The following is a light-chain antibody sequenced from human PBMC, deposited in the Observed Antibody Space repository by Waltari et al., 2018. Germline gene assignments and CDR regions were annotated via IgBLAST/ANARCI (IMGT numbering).Light chain of an antibody. J-gene: IGKJ2*01. CDR2: KVS. Sequence: VVVTQSPLSLPVILGQSASISCTSSQSLVSSDGNTYLNWFQQRPGQSPRRLISKVSNRDSGVPDRFSGSGSDTDFTLKISRVEAEDIGLYYCMQATHWPPVYTFGQGTKLEIK. CDR1: QSLVSSDGNTY. CDR3: MQATHWPPVYT. V-gene: IGKV2-30*01.